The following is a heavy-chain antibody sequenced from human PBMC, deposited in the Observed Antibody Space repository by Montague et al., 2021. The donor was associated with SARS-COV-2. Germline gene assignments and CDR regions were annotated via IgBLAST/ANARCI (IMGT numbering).Heavy chain of an antibody. V-gene: IGHV4-39*01. CDR2: IYYSGST. Sequence: SQTLSLTCTVSGGSISGSNYYWAWIRQPPGKGLEWIGSIYYSGSTYDNPSLKSRVSISVDTSKNQFSLKLNSVTAADTAVYYCARLLLELPGDYWGQGILVTVSS. CDR1: GGSISGSNYY. D-gene: IGHD1-7*01. J-gene: IGHJ4*02. CDR3: ARLLLELPGDY.